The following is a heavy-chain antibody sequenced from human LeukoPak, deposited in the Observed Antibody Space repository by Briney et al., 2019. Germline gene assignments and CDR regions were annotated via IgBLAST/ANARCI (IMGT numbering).Heavy chain of an antibody. CDR3: ARGRGFGGLVRGVIRY. V-gene: IGHV3-9*01. J-gene: IGHJ4*02. D-gene: IGHD3-10*01. Sequence: PGGSLRLSCAASGFNFDDDGMHWVRQAPGKGLEWVSSISWDSGSIGYAASVKGRFTISRDNAKNALYLQMKSLRAEDTAVYYCARGRGFGGLVRGVIRYWGQGTLVTVSS. CDR1: GFNFDDDG. CDR2: ISWDSGSI.